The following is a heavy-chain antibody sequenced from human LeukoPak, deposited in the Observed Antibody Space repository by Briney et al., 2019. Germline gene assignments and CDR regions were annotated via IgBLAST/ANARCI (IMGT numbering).Heavy chain of an antibody. CDR2: IYSGGTT. CDR1: GFTVSSNY. V-gene: IGHV3-53*01. Sequence: PEGSLRLSCAASGFTVSSNYMSWVRQAPGKGLEWVSVIYSGGTTYSADSVKGRFTISRDNSKNTLYLQMNSLRAEDTAVYYCARTSSSWPRYAFDIWGQGTMVTVSS. CDR3: ARTSSSWPRYAFDI. J-gene: IGHJ3*02. D-gene: IGHD6-13*01.